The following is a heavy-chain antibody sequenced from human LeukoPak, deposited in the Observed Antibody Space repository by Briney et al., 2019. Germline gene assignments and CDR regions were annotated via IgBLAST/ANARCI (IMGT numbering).Heavy chain of an antibody. D-gene: IGHD6-19*01. CDR1: GGSISNYH. V-gene: IGHV4-4*07. CDR3: ARRDISSGWSFDY. CDR2: IHTSGST. Sequence: SETLSLTCTFCGGSISNYHWSWIRQPAGKGLEWIGQIHTSGSTNYNPPLKSRVTMSIDTPENQLSLTIRSVTAADTAVYYCARRDISSGWSFDYWGQGTLVTVSS. J-gene: IGHJ4*02.